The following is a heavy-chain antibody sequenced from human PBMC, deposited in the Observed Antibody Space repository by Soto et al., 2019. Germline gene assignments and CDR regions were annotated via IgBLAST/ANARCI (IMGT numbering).Heavy chain of an antibody. V-gene: IGHV4-39*01. CDR3: ASGGRVVAATDGMDV. CDR1: GGSISSSSYY. CDR2: IYYSGST. D-gene: IGHD2-15*01. J-gene: IGHJ6*02. Sequence: SETLSLTCTVSGGSISSSSYYWGWIRQPPGKGLEWIGSIYYSGSTYYNPSLKSRVTISVDTSKNQFSLKLSSVTAADTAVYYCASGGRVVAATDGMDVWGQGTTVTVSS.